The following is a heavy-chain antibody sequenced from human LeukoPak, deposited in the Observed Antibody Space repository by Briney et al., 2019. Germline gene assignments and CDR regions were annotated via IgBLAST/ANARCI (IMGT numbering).Heavy chain of an antibody. CDR1: GFTFSNYA. Sequence: GGSLRLSCAASGFTFSNYAMTWVRQAPGKGLELVSVISASGRNRDYADSVKGRFTISRDNAENTLSLLMNSLRAEDTAVYYCASTYDSSGYYPFDYWGQGTLVTVSS. CDR2: ISASGRNR. CDR3: ASTYDSSGYYPFDY. J-gene: IGHJ4*02. V-gene: IGHV3-23*01. D-gene: IGHD3-22*01.